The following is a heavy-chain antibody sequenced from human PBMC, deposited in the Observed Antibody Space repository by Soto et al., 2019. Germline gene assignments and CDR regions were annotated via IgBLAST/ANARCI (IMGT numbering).Heavy chain of an antibody. V-gene: IGHV4-34*01. CDR1: GGSFSGYY. CDR2: INHSGST. D-gene: IGHD3-10*01. J-gene: IGHJ4*02. CDR3: ARGLPKERGPELWFGTDFDY. Sequence: QVQLQQWGAGLLKPSETLSLTCAVYGGSFSGYYWSWIRQPPGKGLEWIGEINHSGSTNYNPSLKSRVTISVDTSKNQFSLKLSSVTAADTAVYYCARGLPKERGPELWFGTDFDYWGQGTLVTVSS.